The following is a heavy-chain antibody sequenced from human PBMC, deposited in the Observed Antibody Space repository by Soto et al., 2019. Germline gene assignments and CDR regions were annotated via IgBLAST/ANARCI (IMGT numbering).Heavy chain of an antibody. Sequence: SETLSLTCTVSGGSISSGDYYWSWIRQPPGKGLEWIGYIFYSGSTYYNPSLKSRVTISVDTSKNQFSLKLSSVTAADTAVYYCARAYLGILTGYWFDPWGQGTLVTVSS. V-gene: IGHV4-30-4*01. CDR2: IFYSGST. CDR3: ARAYLGILTGYWFDP. J-gene: IGHJ5*02. CDR1: GGSISSGDYY. D-gene: IGHD3-9*01.